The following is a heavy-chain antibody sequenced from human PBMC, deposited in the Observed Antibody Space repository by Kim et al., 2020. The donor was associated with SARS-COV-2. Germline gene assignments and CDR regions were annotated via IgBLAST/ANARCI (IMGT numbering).Heavy chain of an antibody. D-gene: IGHD5-18*01. Sequence: IYYADSVKGRFTISRDNAKNSLYLQMNSLRAEDTAVYYCARDPYVDTAMSWGQGTLVTVSS. CDR2: I. CDR3: ARDPYVDTAMS. J-gene: IGHJ5*02. V-gene: IGHV3-21*01.